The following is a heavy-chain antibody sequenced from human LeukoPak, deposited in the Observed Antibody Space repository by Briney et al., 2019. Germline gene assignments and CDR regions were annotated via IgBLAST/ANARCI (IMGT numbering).Heavy chain of an antibody. CDR2: IYYSGST. V-gene: IGHV4-59*01. Sequence: PSETLSLTCTVSGGSISSYYWSWIRQPPGKGLEWIGYIYYSGSTNYNPSLKSRVTISVDPSKNQFSLRLSSVTAADTAVYYCTTDIAVAGTFFDYWGQGTLVTVSS. CDR3: TTDIAVAGTFFDY. D-gene: IGHD6-19*01. CDR1: GGSISSYY. J-gene: IGHJ4*02.